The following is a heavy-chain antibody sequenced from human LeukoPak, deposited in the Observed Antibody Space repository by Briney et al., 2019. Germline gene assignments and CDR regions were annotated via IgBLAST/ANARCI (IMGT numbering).Heavy chain of an antibody. CDR2: ISSSSSYI. Sequence: PGGSLRLSCAASGFTFSSYSMNWVRQAPGKGLEWVSSISSSSSYIYYADSVKGRFTISRDNAKNSLYLQMNSLRAEDTAVYYCARYPYVVGATNSFDYWGRGTLVTVSS. V-gene: IGHV3-21*01. J-gene: IGHJ4*01. D-gene: IGHD1-26*01. CDR3: ARYPYVVGATNSFDY. CDR1: GFTFSSYS.